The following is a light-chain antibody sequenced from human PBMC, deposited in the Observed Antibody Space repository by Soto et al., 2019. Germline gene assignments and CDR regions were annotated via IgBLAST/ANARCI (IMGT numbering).Light chain of an antibody. CDR3: KQYNNWPRT. CDR2: GAS. J-gene: IGKJ1*01. V-gene: IGKV3-15*01. CDR1: QSVSSN. Sequence: EIVLTQSPATLSLSPGERATLSCRASQSVSSNLAWYQQKPGQAHRLLIYGASTRATGIQARFSGSGSGTEFTLTIRSLQSEDFAVYYCKQYNNWPRTFGQGTKVDIK.